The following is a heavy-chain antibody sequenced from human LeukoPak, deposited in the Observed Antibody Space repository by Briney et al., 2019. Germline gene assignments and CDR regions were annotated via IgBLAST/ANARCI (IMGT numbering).Heavy chain of an antibody. J-gene: IGHJ4*02. Sequence: GRSLRLSCAASGFTFTNYAMSWVRQAPGKGLEWVSAISARGDNTYYADSVKGRFSISRDNSQNTQYLQMNSLRAEDTAIYYCAKAYHYGAGSSFDYWGQGILVTVSS. CDR1: GFTFTNYA. V-gene: IGHV3-23*01. CDR2: ISARGDNT. D-gene: IGHD3-10*01. CDR3: AKAYHYGAGSSFDY.